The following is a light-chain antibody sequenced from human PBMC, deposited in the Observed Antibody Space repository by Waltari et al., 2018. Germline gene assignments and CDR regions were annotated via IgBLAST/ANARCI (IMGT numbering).Light chain of an antibody. J-gene: IGKJ5*01. CDR1: QTTATF. Sequence: EIVLTQSPAILSLSPGERATLSCRASQTTATFFTWYQQKPGQAPRLLIYDASNRATGIPARISGSGSGTDFTLTIGSLEPEDFAVYYCQQEGNGLIPFGQGTRLDIK. V-gene: IGKV3-11*01. CDR3: QQEGNGLIP. CDR2: DAS.